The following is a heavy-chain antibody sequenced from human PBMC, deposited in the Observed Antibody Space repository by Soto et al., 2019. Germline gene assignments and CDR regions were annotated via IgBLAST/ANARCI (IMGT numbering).Heavy chain of an antibody. V-gene: IGHV1-8*01. CDR1: GYTFTSYD. D-gene: IGHD2-2*01. Sequence: QVQLLQSGAEVKKPGASVKVSCKASGYTFTSYDINWVRQATGQGLEWMGWMNPNSGNTGYAQKFQGRVTMTRNTSRSTAYMELSSLRSEDTAVYYCARGLRCSSTSCYVLWYFDLWGRGTLVTVSS. CDR2: MNPNSGNT. J-gene: IGHJ2*01. CDR3: ARGLRCSSTSCYVLWYFDL.